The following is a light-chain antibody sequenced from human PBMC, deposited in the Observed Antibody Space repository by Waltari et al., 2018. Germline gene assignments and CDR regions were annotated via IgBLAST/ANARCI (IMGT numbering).Light chain of an antibody. J-gene: IGLJ3*02. CDR3: SSCHMSSYLK. V-gene: IGLV2-11*01. CDR2: DVS. Sequence: QSVLTQPRSVSGSPGQSVTISCTGTGRDVGLYNYVSWYQQCPGKAPKLIIYDVSQRPSGVPDRFSGSKSGDTASLTISGLQAEDEADYYCSSCHMSSYLKFGGGTKLTVL. CDR1: GRDVGLYNY.